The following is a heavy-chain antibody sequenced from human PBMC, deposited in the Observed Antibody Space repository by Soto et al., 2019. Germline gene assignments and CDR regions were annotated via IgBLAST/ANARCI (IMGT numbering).Heavy chain of an antibody. CDR1: GYTFTSYG. CDR2: ISAYNGNT. D-gene: IGHD5-12*01. CDR3: ARAPRDGYNYVLP. J-gene: IGHJ4*02. V-gene: IGHV1-18*01. Sequence: QVQLVQSGAEVKKPGASVKVSCKASGYTFTSYGISWLRQVPGQGLEWMGWISAYNGNTNYEQKFQGRVTMTTDTSTTTAYMELRSLRSDDTAVYYCARAPRDGYNYVLPWGQGTLVIVSS.